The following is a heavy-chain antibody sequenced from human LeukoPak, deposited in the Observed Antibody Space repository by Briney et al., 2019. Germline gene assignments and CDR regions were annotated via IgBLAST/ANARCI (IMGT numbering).Heavy chain of an antibody. CDR3: ARVRDGYQGSYMDV. CDR1: GGSISSSSFY. Sequence: SETLSLTCTVSGGSISSSSFYWGWIRQSPGKGLEWIGTIYYSGNTYYNPSLKSRVTISVDTSKNQFSLKLSSVTAADTAVYYCARVRDGYQGSYMDVWGKGTTVTVSS. V-gene: IGHV4-39*01. J-gene: IGHJ6*03. CDR2: IYYSGNT. D-gene: IGHD5-24*01.